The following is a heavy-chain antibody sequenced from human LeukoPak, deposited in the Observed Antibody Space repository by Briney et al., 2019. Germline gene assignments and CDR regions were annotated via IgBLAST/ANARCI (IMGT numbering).Heavy chain of an antibody. V-gene: IGHV3-48*02. CDR1: GXTFRLYS. Sequence: GGSLRLSCAASGXTFRLYSMNWVRQAPGKGLEWVSYIRSSDGAIAYADSVKGRFTISRDEAKNSLYLQMNSLRDEDTAVYYCARDRDWAFDYWGQGTLITVSS. J-gene: IGHJ4*02. CDR3: ARDRDWAFDY. CDR2: IRSSDGAI. D-gene: IGHD3-9*01.